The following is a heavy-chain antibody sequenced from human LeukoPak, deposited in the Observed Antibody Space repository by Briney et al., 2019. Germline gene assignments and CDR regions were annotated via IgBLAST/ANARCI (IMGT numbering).Heavy chain of an antibody. CDR1: GFTFSSYE. CDR3: ARVLHKRNYDSSGYYGY. V-gene: IGHV3-48*01. Sequence: GGSLRLSCAASGFTFSSYEMNWVRQAPGKGLEWVSYISSSSSTIYYADSVKGRFTISRDNAKSSLSLQMNSLRAEDTAVYYCARVLHKRNYDSSGYYGYWGQGTLVTVSS. CDR2: ISSSSSTI. D-gene: IGHD3-22*01. J-gene: IGHJ4*02.